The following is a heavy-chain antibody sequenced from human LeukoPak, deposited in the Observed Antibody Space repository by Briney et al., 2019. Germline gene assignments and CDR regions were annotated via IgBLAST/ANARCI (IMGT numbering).Heavy chain of an antibody. J-gene: IGHJ4*02. Sequence: ASVRVSCKASGYTFTSSYLHWVRQGPGQGRGWRGLVNPSGGSTSYAQKFQGRVTMTRDTSTTTVYMELSSLRSDDTAVFYCARRHKHYYQIDYWGQGTLVTVSS. CDR3: ARRHKHYYQIDY. CDR1: GYTFTSSY. CDR2: VNPSGGST. V-gene: IGHV1-46*01. D-gene: IGHD1-26*01.